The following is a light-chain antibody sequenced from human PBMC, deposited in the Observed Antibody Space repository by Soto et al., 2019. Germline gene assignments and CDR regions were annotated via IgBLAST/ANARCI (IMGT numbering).Light chain of an antibody. J-gene: IGLJ1*01. CDR3: QSYDSSLSGPDV. CDR2: GNS. Sequence: QSVLTQPPSVSGAPGQRVTISCTGSSSNIGAGYDVHWYQHLPGTAPKLLIYGNSNRPSGVPDRFSGSKSGTSASLAITGLQAEDEADYYCQSYDSSLSGPDVFGTGTKLTVL. CDR1: SSNIGAGYD. V-gene: IGLV1-40*01.